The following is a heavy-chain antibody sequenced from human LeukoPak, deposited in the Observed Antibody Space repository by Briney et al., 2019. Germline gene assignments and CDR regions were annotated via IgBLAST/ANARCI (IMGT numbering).Heavy chain of an antibody. CDR3: ARESIYYYYDKGGMVGGMDA. J-gene: IGHJ6*02. V-gene: IGHV1-2*02. CDR1: GYTFTGYY. CDR2: INPNSGGT. Sequence: ASVKVSCEASGYTFTGYYMHWVRQAPGQGLEWMGWINPNSGGTNYAQKFQGRVTMTRDTSISTAYMGLSRLRSDDTAVYYCARESIYYYYDKGGMVGGMDAWGQGTTVTVSS. D-gene: IGHD3-22*01.